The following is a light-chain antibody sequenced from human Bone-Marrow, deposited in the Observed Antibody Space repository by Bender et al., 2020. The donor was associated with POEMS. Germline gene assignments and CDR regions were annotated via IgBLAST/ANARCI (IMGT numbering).Light chain of an antibody. J-gene: IGLJ3*02. Sequence: QSALTQPRSVSGSPGHSVTISCTGISSDVGNYNLVSWYQQHPGKAPKVLIFDDTKRPSGVSVRFSGSTSGNTASLTVSGLQAEDEADYYCCSHAGSGTWVFGGGTRLTVL. CDR1: SSDVGNYNL. CDR3: CSHAGSGTWV. V-gene: IGLV2-23*01. CDR2: DDT.